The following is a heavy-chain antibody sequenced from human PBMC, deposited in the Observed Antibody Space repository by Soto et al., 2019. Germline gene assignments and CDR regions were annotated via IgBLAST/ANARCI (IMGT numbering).Heavy chain of an antibody. J-gene: IGHJ3*02. CDR3: ARENSSSLWFGELLDAFDI. V-gene: IGHV4-59*01. CDR1: GGSISSYY. Sequence: SETLSLTCTVSGGSISSYYWSWIRQPTGKGLEWIGYIYYSGSTNYNLSLKSRVTISVDTSKNQFSLKLSSVTAADTAVYYCARENSSSLWFGELLDAFDIWGQGTMVTVSS. D-gene: IGHD3-10*01. CDR2: IYYSGST.